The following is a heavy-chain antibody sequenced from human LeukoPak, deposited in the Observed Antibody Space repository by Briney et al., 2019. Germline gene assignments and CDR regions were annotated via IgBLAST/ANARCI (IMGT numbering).Heavy chain of an antibody. CDR2: IIPIFGTA. D-gene: IGHD6-13*01. Sequence: GASVKVSCKASGGTFSSYAISWVRQAPGQGLEWMGGIIPIFGTANYAQKFQGRVTITADESTSTAYMELSSLRSEDTAVYYCARVVAAAGNYFDYWGQGTLVTVSS. CDR1: GGTFSSYA. CDR3: ARVVAAAGNYFDY. J-gene: IGHJ4*02. V-gene: IGHV1-69*13.